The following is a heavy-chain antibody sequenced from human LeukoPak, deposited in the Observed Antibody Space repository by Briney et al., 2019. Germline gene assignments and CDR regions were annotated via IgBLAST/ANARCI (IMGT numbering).Heavy chain of an antibody. V-gene: IGHV4-34*01. J-gene: IGHJ4*02. Sequence: SETLSLTCAVYGGSFSGYYWSWIRQPPGKGLEWIGEINHSGSTNYNPSLKSRVTISVDTSKNQFSPKLSSVTAADTAVYYCARVLGGSIDYWGQGTLVTVSS. D-gene: IGHD3-16*01. CDR1: GGSFSGYY. CDR2: INHSGST. CDR3: ARVLGGSIDY.